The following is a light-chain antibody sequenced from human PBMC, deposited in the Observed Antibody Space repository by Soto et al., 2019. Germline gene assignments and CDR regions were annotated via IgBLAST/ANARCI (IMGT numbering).Light chain of an antibody. CDR2: EVS. J-gene: IGLJ1*01. CDR1: SSDVGGYDY. V-gene: IGLV2-14*01. CDR3: SSYRTKSSYV. Sequence: QSALTQPASVSGSPGQSITISCTGTSSDVGGYDYVSWYQHYPGKAPKLMIYEVSNRPSGVSNRFSGSKSGNTATLTISGLQAEDEADYYCSSYRTKSSYVFGTGTKVTVL.